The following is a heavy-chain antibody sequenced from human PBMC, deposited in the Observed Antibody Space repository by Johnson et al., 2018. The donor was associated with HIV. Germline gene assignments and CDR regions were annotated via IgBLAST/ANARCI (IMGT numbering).Heavy chain of an antibody. D-gene: IGHD3-22*01. CDR1: GFTFSSYA. V-gene: IGHV3-23*04. J-gene: IGHJ3*02. CDR3: AKDVEYYDANDAFDI. Sequence: VQLVESGGGLVQPGGSLRLSCAASGFTFSSYAMSWVRQAPGKGLEWVSAISGSGGSTYYADSVKGRFPISRDNSKNTLYLQMNSLRAEDTALYCCAKDVEYYDANDAFDIWGQGTMVTVSS. CDR2: ISGSGGST.